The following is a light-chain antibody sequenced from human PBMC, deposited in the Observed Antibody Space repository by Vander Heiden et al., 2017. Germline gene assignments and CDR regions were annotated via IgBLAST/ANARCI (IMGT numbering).Light chain of an antibody. CDR2: DDS. CDR1: NIGTKS. V-gene: IGLV3-21*02. Sequence: SYVLTQSPSVSVPPGQTARITCGGNNIGTKSVHWYQQKPGQAPVLVVHDDSDRPSGIPERFSGSNSGNTATLTISRVEAGDEADYFCQVWDSSSDHVLFGGGTKVTVL. CDR3: QVWDSSSDHVL. J-gene: IGLJ2*01.